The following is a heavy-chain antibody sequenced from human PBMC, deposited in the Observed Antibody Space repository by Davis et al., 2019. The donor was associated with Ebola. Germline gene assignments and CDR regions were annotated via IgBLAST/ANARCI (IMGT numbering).Heavy chain of an antibody. CDR3: TAATPDY. Sequence: GESLKISCAASGFTFSGSAMHWVRQDSGKGLEWVGRIRSKANSYATAYAASVKGRFTISRDDSKNTAYLQMNSLKTEDTAVYYCTAATPDYWGQGTLVTVSS. J-gene: IGHJ4*02. D-gene: IGHD6-25*01. CDR2: IRSKANSYAT. V-gene: IGHV3-73*01. CDR1: GFTFSGSA.